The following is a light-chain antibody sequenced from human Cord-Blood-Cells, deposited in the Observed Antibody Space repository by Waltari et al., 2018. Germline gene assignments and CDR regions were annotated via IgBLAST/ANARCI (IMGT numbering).Light chain of an antibody. CDR2: AAS. CDR1: QSISSY. Sequence: DIQMTQSPSSLSASVGDRVTIPCRASQSISSYLNWYQQKPGKAPKLLIYAASSLQSGGPSRFSGSGSGTDFTLTISSLQPEDFATYYCQQSYSTPPGTFGGGTKVEIK. J-gene: IGKJ4*01. CDR3: QQSYSTPPGT. V-gene: IGKV1-39*01.